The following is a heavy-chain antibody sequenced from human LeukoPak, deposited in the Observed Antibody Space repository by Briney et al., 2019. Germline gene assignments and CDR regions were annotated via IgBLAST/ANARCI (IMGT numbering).Heavy chain of an antibody. D-gene: IGHD5-24*01. J-gene: IGHJ4*02. Sequence: PSETLSLTCTVSGSSISSYYWSWIRQPPGKGLEWIGYIYNSGSTNYNPSLKSRVTISVDTSKIQFSLKLSSVTAADTAVYYCARGRDAYKFEHWGQGTLVTVSS. V-gene: IGHV4-59*01. CDR2: IYNSGST. CDR1: GSSISSYY. CDR3: ARGRDAYKFEH.